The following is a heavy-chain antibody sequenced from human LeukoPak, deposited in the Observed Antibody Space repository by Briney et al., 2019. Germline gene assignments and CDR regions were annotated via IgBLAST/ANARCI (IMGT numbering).Heavy chain of an antibody. CDR2: IYYSGSP. CDR3: ARQAGAAAGIVAGWFDP. V-gene: IGHV4-39*01. J-gene: IGHJ5*02. CDR1: GGSISSYY. Sequence: SETLSLTCTVSGGSISSYYWSWIRQPPGKGLEWIGSIYYSGSPYYNPSLKSRVTISVDTSKNQFSLKLSSVTAADTAVYYCARQAGAAAGIVAGWFDPWGQGTLVTVSS. D-gene: IGHD6-13*01.